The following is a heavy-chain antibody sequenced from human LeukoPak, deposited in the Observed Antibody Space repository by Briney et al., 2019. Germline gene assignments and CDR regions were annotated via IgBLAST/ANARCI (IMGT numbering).Heavy chain of an antibody. D-gene: IGHD6-19*01. J-gene: IGHJ6*02. V-gene: IGHV3-7*01. Sequence: GGSLRLSCAASGFTFSSYWISWVRQAPGKGLEGVANIKQDGSEKYYVESVRGRFTISRENAKNSLYLQMNCLRAEDTAVYYCARDDSSGWHYYYGMDVWGQGTTVTVSS. CDR1: GFTFSSYW. CDR3: ARDDSSGWHYYYGMDV. CDR2: IKQDGSEK.